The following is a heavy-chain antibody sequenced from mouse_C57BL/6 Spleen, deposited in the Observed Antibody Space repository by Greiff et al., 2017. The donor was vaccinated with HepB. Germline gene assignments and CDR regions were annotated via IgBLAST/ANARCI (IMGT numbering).Heavy chain of an antibody. D-gene: IGHD2-1*01. CDR3: APGGCNYGGNY. V-gene: IGHV14-2*01. J-gene: IGHJ2*01. CDR1: GFNINDYY. Sequence: EVQLQQSGAELVKPGASVKLSCTASGFNINDYYMHWVKQRPEQGLEWIGRIDPEDGETKYAAKFQGKATITADTSSNTAYLQLSRLTAEDTAVYYCAPGGCNYGGNYWGQGTTLTVSS. CDR2: IDPEDGET.